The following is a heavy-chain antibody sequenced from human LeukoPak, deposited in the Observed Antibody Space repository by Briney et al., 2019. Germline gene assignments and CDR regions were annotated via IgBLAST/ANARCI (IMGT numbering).Heavy chain of an antibody. J-gene: IGHJ6*03. CDR3: ARVVCTNGVCYTADYYYYMDV. V-gene: IGHV1-18*01. CDR2: ISGYNGNT. CDR1: GYTFTSYG. Sequence: GASVKVSCKASGYTFTSYGISWVRQAPGQGLEWMGWISGYNGNTNYAQKLQGRVTMTTDTSTSTAYMELRSLRSDDTAVYYCARVVCTNGVCYTADYYYYMDVWGKGTTVTVSS. D-gene: IGHD2-8*01.